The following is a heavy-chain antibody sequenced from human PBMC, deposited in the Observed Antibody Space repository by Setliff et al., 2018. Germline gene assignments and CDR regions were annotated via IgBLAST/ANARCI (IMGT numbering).Heavy chain of an antibody. J-gene: IGHJ6*02. V-gene: IGHV4-59*11. CDR2: IYYSGST. CDR3: ARVSARDYYYYYGMDV. Sequence: PSETLSLTCTVSGGSISSHYWSWIRQPPGKGLEWIGSIYYSGSTNYNPSLKSRVTISVDTSKNQFSLKLSSVTAVDTAVYYCARVSARDYYYYYGMDVWGQGTTGTVS. D-gene: IGHD2-21*02. CDR1: GGSISSHY.